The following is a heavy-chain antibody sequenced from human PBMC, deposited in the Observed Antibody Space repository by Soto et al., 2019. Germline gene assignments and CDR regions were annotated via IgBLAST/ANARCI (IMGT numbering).Heavy chain of an antibody. J-gene: IGHJ4*02. V-gene: IGHV1-69*12. Sequence: QVQLVQSGAEVKKPGSSVKVSCKASGGTFSSYAISWVRQAPGQGLEWMGGIIPIFGTANYAQKCQGRVTITADESTSTAYMELSSLRSEDTAVYYCASVPCSGGSCYLLVPPYYFDYWGQGTLVTVSS. CDR3: ASVPCSGGSCYLLVPPYYFDY. CDR1: GGTFSSYA. D-gene: IGHD2-15*01. CDR2: IIPIFGTA.